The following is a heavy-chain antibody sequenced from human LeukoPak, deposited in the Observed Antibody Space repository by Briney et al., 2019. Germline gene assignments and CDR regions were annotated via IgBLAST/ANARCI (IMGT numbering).Heavy chain of an antibody. J-gene: IGHJ3*02. Sequence: PSQTLSLTCTVSGDSISNGGSISNGGHYWSWIRQPPGKGLEWIGSIYYSGSTYYNPSLKSRVTISVDTSKNQFSLRLSSVTAADTAVYYCARGSAAGGDAFDIWGQGTMVTVSS. CDR1: GDSISNGGSISNGGHY. D-gene: IGHD6-13*01. CDR2: IYYSGST. CDR3: ARGSAAGGDAFDI. V-gene: IGHV4-39*07.